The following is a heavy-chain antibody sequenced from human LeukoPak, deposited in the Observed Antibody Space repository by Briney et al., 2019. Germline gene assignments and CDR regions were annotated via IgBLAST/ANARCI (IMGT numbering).Heavy chain of an antibody. CDR3: ARAPTYDDILTGYYCMDV. V-gene: IGHV1-2*02. CDR2: INPNSGGA. J-gene: IGHJ6*03. Sequence: ASVKVSCKASGYTFTGYYMHWVREAPGQGLEWMGWINPNSGGANYAQKSQGRVTMTRDTSISTAYVELSRLRSDDTAVYYCARAPTYDDILTGYYCMDVWGKGTTVTVSS. D-gene: IGHD3-9*01. CDR1: GYTFTGYY.